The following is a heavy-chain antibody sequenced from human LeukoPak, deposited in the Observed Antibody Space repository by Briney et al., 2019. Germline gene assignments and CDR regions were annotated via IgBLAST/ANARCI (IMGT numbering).Heavy chain of an antibody. V-gene: IGHV4-59*12. J-gene: IGHJ4*02. Sequence: PSETLSLTCTVSGDAISSDCWNWIRQPPGKGLEWIGYIYYSGITNYNPSLKSRVTISVDRSKNQLSLQLSSVTATDTALYYCARSGDDYGGNSVRHWGQGTLVTVSS. D-gene: IGHD4-23*01. CDR3: ARSGDDYGGNSVRH. CDR2: IYYSGIT. CDR1: GDAISSDC.